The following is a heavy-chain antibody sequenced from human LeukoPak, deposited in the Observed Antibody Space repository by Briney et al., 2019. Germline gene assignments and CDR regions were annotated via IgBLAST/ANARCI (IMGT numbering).Heavy chain of an antibody. CDR3: ARTPPPTDCYSTSCYTGDWFDP. CDR2: IIPILGIA. CDR1: GGTFSSYA. J-gene: IGHJ5*02. Sequence: ASVKVSCKASGGTFSSYAISWVRQTPGQGLEWMGRIIPILGIAHYAQKLQDRVTTTADNSTNTAYMELSNLMSEDTAVYYCARTPPPTDCYSTSCYTGDWFDPWGQGTLVTVSS. D-gene: IGHD2-2*02. V-gene: IGHV1-69*04.